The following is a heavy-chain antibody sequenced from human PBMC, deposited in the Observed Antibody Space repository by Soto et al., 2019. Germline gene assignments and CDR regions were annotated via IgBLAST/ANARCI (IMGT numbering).Heavy chain of an antibody. V-gene: IGHV3-23*01. D-gene: IGHD4-17*01. CDR3: AKMGRDYGTFYYYYYGMDV. J-gene: IGHJ6*02. CDR2: ISGSGGST. Sequence: EVQLLESGGGLVQPGGSLRLSCAASGFTFSSYAMSWVRQAPGKGLEWVSAISGSGGSTYYADSVKGRFTISRDNSKNTLYLQMNSLRADDTAVYYCAKMGRDYGTFYYYYYGMDVWGQGTTVTVSS. CDR1: GFTFSSYA.